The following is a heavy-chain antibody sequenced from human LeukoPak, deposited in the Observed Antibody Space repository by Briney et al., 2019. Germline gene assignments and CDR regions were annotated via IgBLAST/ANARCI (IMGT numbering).Heavy chain of an antibody. CDR1: GFTIRTYW. CDR2: IKQDGSVK. D-gene: IGHD3-22*01. Sequence: GGSLRLSCTASGFTIRTYWMTWVRQTPGEGLEWVANIKQDGSVKSCVDSLRGRFTISRDNAKNSVYLQMNSLRAEDTAVYYCARDDDRNTMDVWGQGTTVTVSS. J-gene: IGHJ6*01. CDR3: ARDDDRNTMDV. V-gene: IGHV3-7*01.